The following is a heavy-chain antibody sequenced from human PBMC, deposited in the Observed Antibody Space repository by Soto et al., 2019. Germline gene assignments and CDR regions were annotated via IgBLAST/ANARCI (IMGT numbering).Heavy chain of an antibody. Sequence: GGPMRLSWRAAGFTFSNAWMNRGSKTQGKGLEWVGRIKIKSDGWTRDYDAPVKGRFTISRDDSKNTLYLQMNSLKTEDTAVYYCTTEDYYYDSGGLFNFDYWGQGTLVTGPS. D-gene: IGHD3-22*01. CDR3: TTEDYYYDSGGLFNFDY. CDR2: IKIKSDGWTR. V-gene: IGHV3-15*07. CDR1: GFTFSNAW. J-gene: IGHJ4*02.